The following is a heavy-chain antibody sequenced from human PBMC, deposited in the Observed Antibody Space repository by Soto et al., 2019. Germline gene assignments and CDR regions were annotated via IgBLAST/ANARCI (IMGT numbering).Heavy chain of an antibody. V-gene: IGHV4-59*01. Sequence: QVQLQESGPGLVKPSETLSLTCTASGGSINNYYWSWIRQPPGAGLEWIGYIHYSGTTNYNPSLMSRVTISMDTSKNQFFLKLTSMTAADTAVYYCARRWSGIDYWGQGTLVTVSS. D-gene: IGHD3-3*01. CDR2: IHYSGTT. CDR1: GGSINNYY. CDR3: ARRWSGIDY. J-gene: IGHJ4*02.